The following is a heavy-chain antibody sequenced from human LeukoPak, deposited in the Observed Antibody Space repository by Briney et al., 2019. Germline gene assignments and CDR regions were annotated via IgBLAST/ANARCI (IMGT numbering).Heavy chain of an antibody. D-gene: IGHD4-17*01. CDR1: GFTFSSYG. CDR3: ARGAATVTTFFDY. CDR2: IWCDGSNK. J-gene: IGHJ4*02. V-gene: IGHV3-33*01. Sequence: GGSLRLSCAASGFTFSSYGMHWVRQAPGKGLEWVAVIWCDGSNKYYADSVKGRFTISRDNSKNTLYLQMNSLRAEDTAVYYCARGAATVTTFFDYWGQGTLVTVSS.